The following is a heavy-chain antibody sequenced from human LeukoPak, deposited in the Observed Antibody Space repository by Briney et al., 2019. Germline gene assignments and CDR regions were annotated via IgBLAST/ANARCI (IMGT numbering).Heavy chain of an antibody. CDR2: ISGSGGST. Sequence: GGSLRLSCAASGFTFSSYAMSWVRQAPGKGLEWVSAISGSGGSTYYADSVKGRFTISRDNSKNTLYLQMNSLRAEDTAVYYCAKHQPVSNYYDSSVPFDYWGQGTLVTVSS. D-gene: IGHD3-22*01. V-gene: IGHV3-23*01. CDR1: GFTFSSYA. J-gene: IGHJ4*02. CDR3: AKHQPVSNYYDSSVPFDY.